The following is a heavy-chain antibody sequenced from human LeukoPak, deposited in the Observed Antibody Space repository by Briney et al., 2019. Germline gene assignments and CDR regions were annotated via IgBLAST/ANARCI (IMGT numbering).Heavy chain of an antibody. CDR2: ISYDGSNK. V-gene: IGHV3-30-3*01. Sequence: PGGSLRLSCAASGFTFSSYAMHWVRQAPGKGLEWVAVISYDGSNKYYADSVKGRFTISRDNSKNTLYLQMNSLRAEDTAVYYCARGLPDYWGQGTLVTVSP. J-gene: IGHJ4*02. CDR3: ARGLPDY. CDR1: GFTFSSYA. D-gene: IGHD5-12*01.